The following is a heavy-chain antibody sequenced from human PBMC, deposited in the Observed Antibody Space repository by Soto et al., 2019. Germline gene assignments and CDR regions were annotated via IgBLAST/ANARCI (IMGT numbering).Heavy chain of an antibody. CDR2: ISYDGSNK. CDR1: GFTFSSYA. Sequence: QVQLVESGGGVVQPGRSLRLSCAASGFTFSSYAMHWVRQAPGKGLEWVAVISYDGSNKYYADSVKGRFTISRDNSKNTLYLQMNSLRAEDTAVYYCASTPLPGSYSSGWLDYWGQGTLVTVSS. D-gene: IGHD6-19*01. CDR3: ASTPLPGSYSSGWLDY. V-gene: IGHV3-30-3*01. J-gene: IGHJ4*02.